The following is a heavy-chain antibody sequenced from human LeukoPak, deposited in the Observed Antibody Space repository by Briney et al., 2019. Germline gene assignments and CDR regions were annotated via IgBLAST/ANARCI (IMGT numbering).Heavy chain of an antibody. CDR3: VKRSGRGTFYFAS. Sequence: PGGSLRLSCEASGFTFSTYAMSWVRQAQGKGRGWDSSISNDGHRTYSGDSVKARFTISRALSKTTLSLQMNSLRVDATAVYYCVKRSGRGTFYFASWGQGALVTVSS. CDR1: GFTFSTYA. CDR2: ISNDGHRT. J-gene: IGHJ4*02. V-gene: IGHV3-23*01. D-gene: IGHD1-1*01.